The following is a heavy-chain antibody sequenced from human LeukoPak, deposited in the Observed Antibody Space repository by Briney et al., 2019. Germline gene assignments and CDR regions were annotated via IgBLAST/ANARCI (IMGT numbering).Heavy chain of an antibody. CDR3: AKDLISAAGRGDFQH. D-gene: IGHD6-13*01. V-gene: IGHV3-23*01. J-gene: IGHJ1*01. CDR2: VSGGGSSRT. Sequence: GGSLRLSCAASGFTFSSYAMSWVRQAPGKGLEWVSLVSGGGSSRTYYADSVKGRVTISRDNSKNTLYLQMNALRAEDTAVYYCAKDLISAAGRGDFQHWGQGILVTVSS. CDR1: GFTFSSYA.